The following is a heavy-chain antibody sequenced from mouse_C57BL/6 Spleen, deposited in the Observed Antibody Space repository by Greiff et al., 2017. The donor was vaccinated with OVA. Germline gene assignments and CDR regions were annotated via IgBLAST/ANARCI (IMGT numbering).Heavy chain of an antibody. J-gene: IGHJ3*01. V-gene: IGHV1-18*01. CDR2: INPNNGGT. D-gene: IGHD1-1*01. CDR3: ARPYYYGRGFAY. Sequence: VHVKQSGPELVKPGASVKIPCKASGYTFTDYNMDWVKQSHGKSLEWIGDINPNNGGTIYNQKFKGKATLTVDKSSSTAYMELRSLTSEDTAVYYCARPYYYGRGFAYWGQGTLVTVSA. CDR1: GYTFTDYN.